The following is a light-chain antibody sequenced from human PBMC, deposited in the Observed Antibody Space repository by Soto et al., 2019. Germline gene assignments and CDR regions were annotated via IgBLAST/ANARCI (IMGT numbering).Light chain of an antibody. Sequence: IVMTQSPVTLSMSPGDRATLSCRASQTVATNVAWYQQKPGQAPRLLIYGASIRATGVPARFSGSGSGTEFTLTSDSLQSEDFAVFYCHQATSGLRTFGRGTRVEV. CDR2: GAS. V-gene: IGKV3-15*01. CDR1: QTVATN. J-gene: IGKJ1*01. CDR3: HQATSGLRT.